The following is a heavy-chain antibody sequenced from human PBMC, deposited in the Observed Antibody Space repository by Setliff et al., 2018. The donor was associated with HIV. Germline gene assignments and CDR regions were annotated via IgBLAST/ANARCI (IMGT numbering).Heavy chain of an antibody. CDR3: AIFSRRGDGDY. CDR1: GGTFSSYA. CDR2: ILPIFGTA. D-gene: IGHD3-10*01. J-gene: IGHJ4*02. V-gene: IGHV1-69*13. Sequence: SVKVSCKASGGTFSSYAISWVRQAPGQGLEWMGGILPIFGTANYAQKFQGSATITADESTSTAYMEQSSLRSEGTAVYYCAIFSRRGDGDYWGQGTLVTVSS.